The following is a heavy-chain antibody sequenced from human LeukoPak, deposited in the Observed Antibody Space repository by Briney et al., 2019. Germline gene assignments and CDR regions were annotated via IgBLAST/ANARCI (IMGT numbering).Heavy chain of an antibody. CDR2: ITSSSTDT. J-gene: IGHJ6*03. CDR3: ARDPYSGTYGDTYYYYMDV. Sequence: GGSLRLSCAASGFSFRSYNMNWVRQTPGKGLEWVASITSSSTDTFYADSVKGRFTISRDNARNSLYLQMNSLRAEDTAVYYCARDPYSGTYGDTYYYYMDVWGKGTTVTVSS. V-gene: IGHV3-21*01. D-gene: IGHD1-26*01. CDR1: GFSFRSYN.